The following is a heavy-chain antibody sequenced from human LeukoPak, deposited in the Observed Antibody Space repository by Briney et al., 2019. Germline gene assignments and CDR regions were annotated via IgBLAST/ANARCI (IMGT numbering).Heavy chain of an antibody. D-gene: IGHD3-16*01. J-gene: IGHJ6*02. CDR1: GFTFSSYW. CDR3: ARGGGLDA. Sequence: GGSLRLSCAASGFTFSSYWRNWARQAPGEGLEWVGSINHNGNVNYYVASVKGRFTTSRANAKNSLYLQMSNLRAEDTAVYFCARGGGLDAWGQGATVTVSS. V-gene: IGHV3-7*03. CDR2: INHNGNVN.